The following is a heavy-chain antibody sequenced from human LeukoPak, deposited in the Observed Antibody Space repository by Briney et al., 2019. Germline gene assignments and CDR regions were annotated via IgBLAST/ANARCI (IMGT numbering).Heavy chain of an antibody. CDR1: GFTFSSYS. D-gene: IGHD3-22*01. J-gene: IGHJ4*02. CDR3: ARARNDYDSSGFSALDY. V-gene: IGHV3-21*01. CDR2: ISSSSSYI. Sequence: GGSLRLSCAASGFTFSSYSMNWVRQAPGKGLEWVSSISSSSSYIYYADSVKGRFTISRDNAKNTLYLQMNSLRAEDTAVYYCARARNDYDSSGFSALDYWGQGTLVTVSS.